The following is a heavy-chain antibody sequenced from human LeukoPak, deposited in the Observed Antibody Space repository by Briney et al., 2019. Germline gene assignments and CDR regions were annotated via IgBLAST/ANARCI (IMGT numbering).Heavy chain of an antibody. CDR3: ARCMDSSGYYYREGSFDY. D-gene: IGHD3-22*01. Sequence: GGSLRLSCAASGFTFSSYWMHWVRQAPGKGLVWVSRINTDGSSTSYADSVKGRFTISRDNAKNTLYLQMNSLRAEDTAVYYCARCMDSSGYYYREGSFDYWGQGTLVTVSS. V-gene: IGHV3-74*01. J-gene: IGHJ4*02. CDR2: INTDGSST. CDR1: GFTFSSYW.